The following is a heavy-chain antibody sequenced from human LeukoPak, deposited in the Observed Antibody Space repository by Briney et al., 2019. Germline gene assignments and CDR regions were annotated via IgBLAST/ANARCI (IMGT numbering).Heavy chain of an antibody. CDR2: INHSGST. CDR1: GGSFSGYY. J-gene: IGHJ4*02. CDR3: ARRAMGSGSYYASFDY. V-gene: IGHV4-34*01. Sequence: SETLSLTCAVYGGSFSGYYWSWIHEPPGKGLEWIGEINHSGSTNYNPSLKSRVTISVDTSKNQFSLKLSSVTAADTAVYYCARRAMGSGSYYASFDYWGQGTLVTVSS. D-gene: IGHD3-10*01.